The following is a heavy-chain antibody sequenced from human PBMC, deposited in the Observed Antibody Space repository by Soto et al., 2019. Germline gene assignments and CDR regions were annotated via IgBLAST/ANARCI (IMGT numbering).Heavy chain of an antibody. J-gene: IGHJ5*01. Sequence: SETLSLTGAVSGGSISNYCWTWIRKPAGKGLEWIGRIYTSGSTNYNPSLKSRVTLSVDTSKNQFSLKLSSVTAADTALYYCARQTTYSSSWFDYWGHGTLVTVS. V-gene: IGHV4-4*07. D-gene: IGHD2-2*01. CDR2: IYTSGST. CDR1: GGSISNYC. CDR3: ARQTTYSSSWFDY.